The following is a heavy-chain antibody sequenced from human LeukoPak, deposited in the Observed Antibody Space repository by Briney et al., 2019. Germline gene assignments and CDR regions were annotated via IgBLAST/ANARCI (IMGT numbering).Heavy chain of an antibody. CDR1: GGTFSSYA. D-gene: IGHD2-15*01. V-gene: IGHV1-69*06. CDR2: IIPIFGTA. J-gene: IGHJ4*02. CDR3: ARDRCSGGSCFADY. Sequence: SVKVSCKASGGTFSSYAISWVRQAPGQGLEWMGGIIPIFGTANYAQKFQGRVTITADTSTSTAYMELRSLRSDDTAVYYCARDRCSGGSCFADYWGQGTLVTVSS.